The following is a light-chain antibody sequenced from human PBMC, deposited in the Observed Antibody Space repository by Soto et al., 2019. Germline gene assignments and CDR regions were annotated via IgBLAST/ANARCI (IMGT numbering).Light chain of an antibody. CDR2: AAS. CDR1: QSISRY. CDR3: QQSYNTPLT. V-gene: IGKV1-39*01. J-gene: IGKJ4*01. Sequence: DSRMTQSPSSLSASFGDRVSITCRASQSISRYLNWYQQKPGKAPNLLIYAASSLQSGVPSRFSGSGSGTDFTLTISSLQPEDFATYYCQQSYNTPLTFGGGTKVDIK.